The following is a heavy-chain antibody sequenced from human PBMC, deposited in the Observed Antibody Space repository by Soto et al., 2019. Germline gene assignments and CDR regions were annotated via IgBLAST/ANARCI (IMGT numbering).Heavy chain of an antibody. Sequence: GGSLRLSCAASGFTFSSYAMSWVRQAPGKGLEWVSAISGSGGSTYYADSVKGRFTISRDNSKNTLYLQMNSLRAEDTAMYYCARLETERSAMVDYWGQGTLVTVSS. D-gene: IGHD5-18*01. CDR2: ISGSGGST. V-gene: IGHV3-23*01. J-gene: IGHJ4*02. CDR1: GFTFSSYA. CDR3: ARLETERSAMVDY.